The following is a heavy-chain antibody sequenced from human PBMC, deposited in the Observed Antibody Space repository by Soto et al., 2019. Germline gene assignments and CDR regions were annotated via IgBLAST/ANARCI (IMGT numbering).Heavy chain of an antibody. CDR2: ISSSSSYT. D-gene: IGHD3-10*01. CDR3: ARENMVRGVMGNYYYYGMDV. J-gene: IGHJ6*02. CDR1: GFTFSDYY. V-gene: IGHV3-11*06. Sequence: GGSLRLSCAASGFTFSDYYMSWIRQAPGKGLEWVSYISSSSSYTNYADSVKGRFTISRDNAKNSLYLQMNSLRAEDTAVYYCARENMVRGVMGNYYYYGMDVWGQGTTVTVYS.